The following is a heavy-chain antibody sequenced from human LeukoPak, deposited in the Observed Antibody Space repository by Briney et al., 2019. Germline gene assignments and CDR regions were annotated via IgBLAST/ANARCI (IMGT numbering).Heavy chain of an antibody. CDR3: ARDLGGLYDILTATWFDL. Sequence: GASVKVSCKASGYTFSGYYIHWVRQAPGQGLEWMGWINPNSGGTNYAQKFQGRVTMTRDTSIRTAYMELSRLRSDDTAVYYCARDLGGLYDILTATWFDLWGQGTLVTVSS. D-gene: IGHD3-9*01. CDR1: GYTFSGYY. CDR2: INPNSGGT. V-gene: IGHV1-2*02. J-gene: IGHJ5*02.